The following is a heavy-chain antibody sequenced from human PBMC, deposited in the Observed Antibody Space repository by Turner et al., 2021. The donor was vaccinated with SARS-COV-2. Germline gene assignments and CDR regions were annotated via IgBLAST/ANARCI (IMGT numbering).Heavy chain of an antibody. V-gene: IGHV3-7*01. CDR3: ARSPGYYFDY. D-gene: IGHD2-2*01. CDR2: IKKDGSEK. J-gene: IGHJ4*02. Sequence: EVQLVDSGGGLFQPGGYLILSFAASGFTISRYWMRWVRQAAGKGLDWVDNIKKDGSEKHFVDYGKGRFTISRDNAKNSLSLKMNSLRDEDTDVYYCARSPGYYFDYWGQGTLVTVSS. CDR1: GFTISRYW.